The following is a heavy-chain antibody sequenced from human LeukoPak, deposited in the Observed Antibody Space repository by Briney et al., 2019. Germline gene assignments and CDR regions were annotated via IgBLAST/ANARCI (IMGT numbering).Heavy chain of an antibody. CDR2: IRYDGSNK. D-gene: IGHD1-26*01. CDR1: GFTFSSYG. V-gene: IGHV3-30*02. CDR3: AKGQGWVHSYYYYYMDV. Sequence: GGSLRLSCAAPGFTFSSYGMHWVRQAPGKGLEWVAFIRYDGSNKYYADSVKGRFTISRDNSKNTLYLQMNGLRAEDTAVYYCAKGQGWVHSYYYYYMDVWGKGTTVTISS. J-gene: IGHJ6*03.